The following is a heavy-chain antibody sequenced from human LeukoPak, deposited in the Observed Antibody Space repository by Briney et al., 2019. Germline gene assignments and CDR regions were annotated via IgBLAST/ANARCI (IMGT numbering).Heavy chain of an antibody. CDR1: GFIFSSYS. J-gene: IGHJ2*01. CDR2: VSTDGTIK. Sequence: GRSLRLSCAASGFIFSSYSMHWVRQAPGKGLEWVAVVSTDGTIKYYADSMKGRFTVSRDNSKNTVDLQMNSLRVEDTALYFCVQEFNHEQWFSDIWGRGTLVTVSS. CDR3: VQEFNHEQWFSDI. V-gene: IGHV3-30*18. D-gene: IGHD3-22*01.